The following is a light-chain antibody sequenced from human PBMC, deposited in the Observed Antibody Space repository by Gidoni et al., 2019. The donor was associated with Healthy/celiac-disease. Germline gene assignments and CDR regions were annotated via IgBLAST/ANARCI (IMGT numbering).Light chain of an antibody. Sequence: EIVLTQSPATLSLSPGEIATLSCRASQSVSSYLAWYQQKPGQATRLLIYDASNRATGIPARFSGSGSGTDFTLTISSLEPEDFAVYYCQQRSNWPLTWTFGQGTKVEIK. CDR1: QSVSSY. V-gene: IGKV3-11*01. J-gene: IGKJ1*01. CDR3: QQRSNWPLTWT. CDR2: DAS.